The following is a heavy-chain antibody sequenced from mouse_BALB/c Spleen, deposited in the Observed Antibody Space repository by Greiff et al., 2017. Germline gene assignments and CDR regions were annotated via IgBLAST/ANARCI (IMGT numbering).Heavy chain of an antibody. J-gene: IGHJ3*01. CDR2: IWSGGST. Sequence: VKLQESGPGLVQPSQSLSITCTVSGFSLTSYGVHWVRQSPGKGLEWLGVIWSGGSTDYNAAFISRLSISKDNSKSQVFFKMNSLQANDTAIYYCARGTYYRYDEAFAYWGQGTLVTVSA. V-gene: IGHV2-2*02. CDR3: ARGTYYRYDEAFAY. D-gene: IGHD2-14*01. CDR1: GFSLTSYG.